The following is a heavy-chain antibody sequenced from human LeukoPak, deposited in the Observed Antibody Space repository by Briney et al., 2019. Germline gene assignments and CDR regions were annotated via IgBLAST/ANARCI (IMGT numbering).Heavy chain of an antibody. J-gene: IGHJ4*02. Sequence: PSETLSLTCTVSGGSISSYYWSWIRQPPGKGLEWIGYIYYSGSTYYNPSLKSRVTISVDTSKNQFSLNLNSVTAADTAVYFCARAETGTCQNWGQGTLVTVSS. CDR1: GGSISSYY. CDR3: ARAETGTCQN. D-gene: IGHD3-9*01. V-gene: IGHV4-59*06. CDR2: IYYSGST.